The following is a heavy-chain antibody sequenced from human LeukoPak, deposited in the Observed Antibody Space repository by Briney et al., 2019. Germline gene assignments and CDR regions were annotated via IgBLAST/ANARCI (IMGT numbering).Heavy chain of an antibody. D-gene: IGHD6-13*01. CDR2: ISYDGSNK. CDR3: ARDANRIAAAGTYYYMDV. J-gene: IGHJ6*03. CDR1: GFTFSSYA. Sequence: GRSLRLSCAASGFTFSSYAMHWVRQAPGKGLEWVAVISYDGSNKYYADSVKGRFTISRDNSKNTLYLQMNSLRAEDTAVYYCARDANRIAAAGTYYYMDVWGKGTTVTVSS. V-gene: IGHV3-30*04.